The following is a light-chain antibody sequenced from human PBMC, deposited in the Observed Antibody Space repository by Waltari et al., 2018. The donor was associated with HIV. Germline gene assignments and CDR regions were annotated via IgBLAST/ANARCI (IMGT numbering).Light chain of an antibody. Sequence: QSVLTQPPSASGTPGQRVTISCSGSTSNIGSNYVHWYQHLPGTAPKLLIYGLNGWPSGVSERFSGSKSGTSAPLAISGLRSEDEGDYSCAAWDDSLGGPVFGGGTQLTVL. J-gene: IGLJ7*01. CDR1: TSNIGSNY. V-gene: IGLV1-47*01. CDR3: AAWDDSLGGPV. CDR2: GLN.